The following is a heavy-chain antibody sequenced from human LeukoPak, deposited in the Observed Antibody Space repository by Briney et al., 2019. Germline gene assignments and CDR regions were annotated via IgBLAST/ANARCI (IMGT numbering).Heavy chain of an antibody. D-gene: IGHD3-22*01. CDR3: AVLEGSSGYYEFDY. CDR2: INPNSGGT. V-gene: IGHV1-2*06. Sequence: GASVKVSCKASGYTFTGYYMHWVRQAPGQGLEWMVRINPNSGGTNYAQKFQGRVTMTRDTSISTAYMELSRLRSDDTAVYYCAVLEGSSGYYEFDYWGQGTLVTVSS. CDR1: GYTFTGYY. J-gene: IGHJ4*02.